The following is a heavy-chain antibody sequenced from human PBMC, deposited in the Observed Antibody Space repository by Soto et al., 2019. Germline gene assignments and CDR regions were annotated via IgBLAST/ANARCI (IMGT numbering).Heavy chain of an antibody. CDR2: IYHSGST. V-gene: IGHV4-38-2*01. Sequence: PSETLSLTCAVSGYSISSGYYWGWIRQPPGKGLEWIGSIYHSGSTYYNPSLKSRVTISVDTSKNQFSLKLSSVTAADTAVYYCARGGVRAARLIYYCYYGMDVWGQGTTVTVSS. J-gene: IGHJ6*02. CDR3: ARGGVRAARLIYYCYYGMDV. CDR1: GYSISSGYY. D-gene: IGHD6-6*01.